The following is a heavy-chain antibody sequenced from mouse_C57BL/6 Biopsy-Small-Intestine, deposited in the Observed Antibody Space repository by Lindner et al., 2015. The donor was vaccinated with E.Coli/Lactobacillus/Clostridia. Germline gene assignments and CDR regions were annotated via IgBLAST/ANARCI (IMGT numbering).Heavy chain of an antibody. V-gene: IGHV1-54*01. CDR1: GYAFTNYL. J-gene: IGHJ2*01. CDR3: ARNYGSSWRVDY. CDR2: INPGSGDT. Sequence: VQLQESGAELVRPGTSVKVSCKASGYAFTNYLIEWVIQRPGQGLEWIGMINPGSGDTNYNENFKGKATLTADKTSSTAYMQLSSLTSEDSAVYFCARNYGSSWRVDYWGQGTTLTVSS. D-gene: IGHD1-1*01.